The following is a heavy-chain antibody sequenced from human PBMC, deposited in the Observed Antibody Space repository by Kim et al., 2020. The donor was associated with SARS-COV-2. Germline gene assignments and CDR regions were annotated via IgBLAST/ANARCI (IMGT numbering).Heavy chain of an antibody. J-gene: IGHJ4*02. Sequence: GGSLRLSCAASGFTFSSYGMHWVRQAPGKGLEWVAVISYDGSNKYYTESVKGRFTISRDNSKNTLYLQMNSLRAEDTAVYFCARDRSPPAPWSDRFGELLGGVSRKSGDYWGQGTLVTVSS. CDR1: GFTFSSYG. CDR3: ARDRSPPAPWSDRFGELLGGVSRKSGDY. D-gene: IGHD3-10*01. V-gene: IGHV3-33*05. CDR2: ISYDGSNK.